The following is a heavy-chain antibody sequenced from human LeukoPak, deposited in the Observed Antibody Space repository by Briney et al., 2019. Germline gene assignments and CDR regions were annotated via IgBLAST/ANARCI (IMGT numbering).Heavy chain of an antibody. J-gene: IGHJ4*02. D-gene: IGHD1-26*01. CDR3: ARDYSGSYRGTAGFDY. Sequence: GGSLRLSCAASGFTFSSYGMHWVRQAPGKGLEWVAVIWCDGSNKYYADSVKGRFTISRDNSKNTLYLQMNSLRAEDTAVYYCARDYSGSYRGTAGFDYWGQGTLVTVSS. CDR1: GFTFSSYG. V-gene: IGHV3-33*01. CDR2: IWCDGSNK.